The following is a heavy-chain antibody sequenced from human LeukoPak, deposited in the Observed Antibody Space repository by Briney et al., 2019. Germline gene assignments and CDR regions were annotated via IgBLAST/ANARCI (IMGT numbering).Heavy chain of an antibody. CDR2: INHSGST. J-gene: IGHJ3*02. CDR1: GGSFSGYY. V-gene: IGHV4-34*01. CDR3: ARDRGVVLRLAFDI. D-gene: IGHD2-15*01. Sequence: PSETLSLTCAVYGGSFSGYYWSWIRQPPGKGLEWIGEINHSGSTNYNPSLKSRVTISVDTSKNQFSLKLSSVTAADSAVYYCARDRGVVLRLAFDIWGLGTMVTVSS.